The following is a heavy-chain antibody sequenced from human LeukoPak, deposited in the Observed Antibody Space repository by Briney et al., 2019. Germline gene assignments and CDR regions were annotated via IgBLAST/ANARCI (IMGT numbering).Heavy chain of an antibody. CDR3: AKDPERFLSSYYFDY. V-gene: IGHV3-23*01. J-gene: IGHJ4*02. D-gene: IGHD3-3*01. CDR2: INGGGNDI. CDR1: GFTFSRND. Sequence: GGSLRLSCAASGFTFSRNDMTWVRQAPGKRLEWLSFINGGGNDIHYADSARGRFTISRDNSKNTLYLQMNSLRAEDTAVYYCAKDPERFLSSYYFDYWGQGTLVTVSS.